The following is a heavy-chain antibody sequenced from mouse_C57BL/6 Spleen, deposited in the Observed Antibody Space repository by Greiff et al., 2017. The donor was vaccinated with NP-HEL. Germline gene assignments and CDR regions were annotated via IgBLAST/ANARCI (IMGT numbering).Heavy chain of an antibody. Sequence: QVQLQQSGAELVKPGASVKISCKASGYTFTDYYINWVKQRPGQGLEWIGKIGPGSGSTYYNEKFKGKATLTADKSSSTAYMQLSSLTSEDSAVYFCASSYYSNYEGWFAYWGQGTLVTVSA. CDR2: IGPGSGST. D-gene: IGHD2-5*01. CDR1: GYTFTDYY. V-gene: IGHV1-77*01. J-gene: IGHJ3*01. CDR3: ASSYYSNYEGWFAY.